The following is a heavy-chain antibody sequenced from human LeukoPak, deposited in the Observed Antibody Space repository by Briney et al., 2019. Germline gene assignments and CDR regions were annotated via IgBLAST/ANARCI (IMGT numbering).Heavy chain of an antibody. Sequence: ASVKVSCKASGYTFTGYYIHWVRQAPGQGLEWMVWINPNSGGTNYVQKFKGWVTMTRDTSISTAYMELSRLRSDDTAVYYCARGGYYDSSGYRYNWFDPWGQGTLVTVSS. D-gene: IGHD3-22*01. V-gene: IGHV1-2*04. CDR3: ARGGYYDSSGYRYNWFDP. J-gene: IGHJ5*02. CDR1: GYTFTGYY. CDR2: INPNSGGT.